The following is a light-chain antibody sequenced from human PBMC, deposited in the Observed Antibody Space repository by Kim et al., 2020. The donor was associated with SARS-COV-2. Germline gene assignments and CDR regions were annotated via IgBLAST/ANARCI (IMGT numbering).Light chain of an antibody. J-gene: IGLJ2*01. CDR3: MSRGNSGAVV. CDR1: SLRSYY. V-gene: IGLV3-19*01. Sequence: SSELTQDPAVSVALGQTVSITCRGDSLRSYYATWYQQKAGQAPALVVYGKNNRPSGIPERFSGSSSGNTASLTIPGAQAGDEADYYCMSRGNSGAVVVGGGTHLTVL. CDR2: GKN.